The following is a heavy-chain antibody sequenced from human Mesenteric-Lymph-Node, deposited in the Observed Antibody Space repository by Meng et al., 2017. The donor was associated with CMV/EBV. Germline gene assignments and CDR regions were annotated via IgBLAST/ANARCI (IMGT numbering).Heavy chain of an antibody. CDR1: YRFSDYS. J-gene: IGHJ5*02. D-gene: IGHD1-26*01. V-gene: IGHV5-51*01. CDR2: IYPGDSQT. Sequence: YRFSDYSIGWVRQMPGTGKGLEWMGLIYPGDSQTRYSPAFQGQVTMSVDKSITTAYLQWSSLKASDTAMYYCARYSGSLLSSNWFDPWGQGTLVTVSS. CDR3: ARYSGSLLSSNWFDP.